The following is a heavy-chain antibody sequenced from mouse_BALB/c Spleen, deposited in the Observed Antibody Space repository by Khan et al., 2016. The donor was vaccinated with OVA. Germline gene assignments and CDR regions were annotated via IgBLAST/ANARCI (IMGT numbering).Heavy chain of an antibody. CDR1: GYTFTSYW. CDR3: ARGYFGNYEFAY. D-gene: IGHD2-1*01. CDR2: IFPGTGTT. J-gene: IGHJ3*01. Sequence: QVQLQQSGAELVKPGASVKLSCKTSGYTFTSYWIKWVKQRPGQGLGWIGQIFPGTGTTYYNENFKGKATLTVDTYSNTAYMQFSSLTSEDSAGYFCARGYFGNYEFAYWGQGTLVTVSP. V-gene: IGHV1S132*01.